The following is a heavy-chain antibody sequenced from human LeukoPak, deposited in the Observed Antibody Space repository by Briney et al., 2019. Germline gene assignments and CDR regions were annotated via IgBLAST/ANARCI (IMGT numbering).Heavy chain of an antibody. D-gene: IGHD3-9*01. CDR1: GFTFGDYA. J-gene: IGHJ4*02. V-gene: IGHV3-9*01. Sequence: GGSLRLSCAASGFTFGDYAMHWVRQAPGKGLEWVAGISWNSGSIGYADSVKGRFTISRDNAKNSPYLQMNSLRAEDTALYYCAKALYYDILTGLDYWGQGTLVTVSS. CDR3: AKALYYDILTGLDY. CDR2: ISWNSGSI.